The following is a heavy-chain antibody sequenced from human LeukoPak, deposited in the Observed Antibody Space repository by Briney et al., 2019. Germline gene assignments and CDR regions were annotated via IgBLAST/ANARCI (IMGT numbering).Heavy chain of an antibody. J-gene: IGHJ4*02. CDR1: GGSVSSSSYY. Sequence: SETLSLTCTVSGGSVSSSSYYWGWIRQPPGKGLEWIGSIYYSGSTYYNPSLKSRVTISVDTSKNQFSLKLSSVTAADTAVYYCARQDSPYCGGDCYRAFDYWGQGTLVTVSS. V-gene: IGHV4-39*01. D-gene: IGHD2-21*01. CDR3: ARQDSPYCGGDCYRAFDY. CDR2: IYYSGST.